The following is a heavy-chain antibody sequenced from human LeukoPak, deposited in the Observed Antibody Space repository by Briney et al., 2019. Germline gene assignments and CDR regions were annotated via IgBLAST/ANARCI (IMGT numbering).Heavy chain of an antibody. V-gene: IGHV1-58*02. CDR2: IVVGSGNT. Sequence: GTSVKVSCKASGFTFTSSAMQWLRQARGQRLEWIGWIVVGSGNTNYAQKFQERVTITRDMSTSTAYMELSSLRSEDTAVYYCAADVLSAATRSYYYMDVWGKGTTVTVSS. J-gene: IGHJ6*03. D-gene: IGHD2-15*01. CDR1: GFTFTSSA. CDR3: AADVLSAATRSYYYMDV.